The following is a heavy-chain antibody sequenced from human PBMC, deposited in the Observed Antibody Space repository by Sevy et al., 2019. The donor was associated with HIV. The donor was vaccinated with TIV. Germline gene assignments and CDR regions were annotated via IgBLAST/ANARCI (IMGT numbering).Heavy chain of an antibody. CDR1: GYIFTELS. J-gene: IGHJ4*02. CDR2: FDPEDDET. D-gene: IGHD3-22*01. Sequence: ASVKVSCKVSGYIFTELSMHWVRQAPGKGLEWMGGFDPEDDETIYAQKFQGRVTMTEDTSTDTAYMDLSSLRSEDTAVYYCATDSVLLKGRYYDSSGYYLHYWGQGTLVTVSS. CDR3: ATDSVLLKGRYYDSSGYYLHY. V-gene: IGHV1-24*01.